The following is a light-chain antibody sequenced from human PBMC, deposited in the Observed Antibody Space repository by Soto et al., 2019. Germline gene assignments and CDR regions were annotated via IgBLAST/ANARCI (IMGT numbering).Light chain of an antibody. CDR2: DAS. CDR3: QQRLNWPPLT. Sequence: EIVLTQSPATLSLSPGERATLSCRASQSVSSYLAWYQQKPGQAPRLLIYDASNRATGIPARFSGSGSGTDFTLTISSLDPEDSAIYYCQQRLNWPPLTFGGGTKVEIK. V-gene: IGKV3-11*01. CDR1: QSVSSY. J-gene: IGKJ4*01.